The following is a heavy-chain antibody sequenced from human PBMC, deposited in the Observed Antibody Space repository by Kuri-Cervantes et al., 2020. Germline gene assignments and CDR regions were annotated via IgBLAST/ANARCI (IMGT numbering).Heavy chain of an antibody. CDR1: GFTFSSYG. V-gene: IGHV3-33*01. D-gene: IGHD2-15*01. CDR2: IWYDGSNK. J-gene: IGHJ4*02. Sequence: GGSLRLSCAASGFTFSSYGMHWVRQAPGKGLEWVAVIWYDGSNKHYVDSVKGRFTISRDNSKNTLYLQMNSLRVEDTAVYYCARYCGDGSCYNWGQGTLVTVSS. CDR3: ARYCGDGSCYN.